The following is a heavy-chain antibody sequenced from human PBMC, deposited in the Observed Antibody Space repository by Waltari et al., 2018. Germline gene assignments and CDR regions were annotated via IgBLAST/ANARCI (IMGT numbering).Heavy chain of an antibody. J-gene: IGHJ3*02. CDR3: ARHPGGYDYVWGSYRLDAFDI. Sequence: QLQLQESGPGLVKPSETLSLTCTVSGGSISSSSYYWGWIRQPPGKGLEWIGSIDYSGSTYYNPSLKSRVTISVDTSKNQFSLKLSSVTAADTAVYYCARHPGGYDYVWGSYRLDAFDIWGQGTMVIVSS. D-gene: IGHD3-16*02. V-gene: IGHV4-39*01. CDR1: GGSISSSSYY. CDR2: IDYSGST.